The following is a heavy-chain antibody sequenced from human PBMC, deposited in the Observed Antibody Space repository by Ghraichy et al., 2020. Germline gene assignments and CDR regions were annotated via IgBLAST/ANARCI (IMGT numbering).Heavy chain of an antibody. CDR3: AVSHGSGNYASYYYGMDV. CDR2: INPNSGGT. Sequence: ASVKVSCKASRYILTGYYMHWVRQAPGQGPEWMGRINPNSGGTNYAQKFQGRVTMTGDTSISTAYMELSRLRSDDTAGYYCAVSHGSGNYASYYYGMDVWGQGTTVTVSS. D-gene: IGHD3-10*01. V-gene: IGHV1-2*06. CDR1: RYILTGYY. J-gene: IGHJ6*02.